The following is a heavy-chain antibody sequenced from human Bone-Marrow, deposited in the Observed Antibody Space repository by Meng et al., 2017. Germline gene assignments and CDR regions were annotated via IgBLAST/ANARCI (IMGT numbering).Heavy chain of an antibody. J-gene: IGHJ6*02. CDR2: IYSGGRT. CDR3: AGPRDYYGSGSYYNYYYGMDV. Sequence: GGSLRLSCAASGFTVSSNYMSCVRQDPGKGLEWVSVIYSGGRTYYADSVKGRFTISRHNSKNKLYRQMNSLRAEDTAVYYCAGPRDYYGSGSYYNYYYGMDVWGQGTSVTFSS. V-gene: IGHV3-53*04. CDR1: GFTVSSNY. D-gene: IGHD3-10*01.